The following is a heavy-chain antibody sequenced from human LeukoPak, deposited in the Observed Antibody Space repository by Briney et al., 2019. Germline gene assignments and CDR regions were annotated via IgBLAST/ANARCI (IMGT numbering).Heavy chain of an antibody. Sequence: GGSLRLSCVASGFTFDDYAMHWVRQAPGKGLEWVSGISWNSGSIGYADSVKGRFTISRDNAKNSLYLQMNSLRAEDTALYYCAKDIGYSSGWYVFDYWGQGTLVTVSS. D-gene: IGHD6-19*01. J-gene: IGHJ4*02. CDR3: AKDIGYSSGWYVFDY. V-gene: IGHV3-9*01. CDR2: ISWNSGSI. CDR1: GFTFDDYA.